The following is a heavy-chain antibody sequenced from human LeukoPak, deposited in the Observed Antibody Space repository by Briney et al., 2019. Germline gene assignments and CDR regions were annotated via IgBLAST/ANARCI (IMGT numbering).Heavy chain of an antibody. J-gene: IGHJ4*02. CDR2: INHSGST. D-gene: IGHD5-24*01. V-gene: IGHV4-34*01. CDR3: ARDLGGSRWLQPQGFDY. CDR1: GGSFSGYY. Sequence: SETLSLTCAAYGGSFSGYYLSWIRQPPGKGLEWIGEINHSGSTNYNPSLKSRVTISVDTSKNKLSLKLSSVPAADRAVYDCARDLGGSRWLQPQGFDYGGQGPLVRVSS.